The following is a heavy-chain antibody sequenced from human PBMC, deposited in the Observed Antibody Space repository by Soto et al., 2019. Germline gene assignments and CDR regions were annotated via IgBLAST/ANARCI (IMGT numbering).Heavy chain of an antibody. CDR1: CGSISSSSYY. CDR3: ARHARDYCSSGSCYGSWFDP. Sequence: ASETLSLTCTVSCGSISSSSYYWGWIRQPPGKGLEWIGTIYYSGSTYYNPSLKSRVTMSVDTSNNQFSLKLSSLTAADTALYYCARHARDYCSSGSCYGSWFDPWGQGTLVTSPQ. J-gene: IGHJ5*02. D-gene: IGHD2-15*01. V-gene: IGHV4-39*01. CDR2: IYYSGST.